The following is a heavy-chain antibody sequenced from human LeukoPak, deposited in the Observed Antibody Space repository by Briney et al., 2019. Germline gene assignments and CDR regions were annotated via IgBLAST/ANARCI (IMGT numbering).Heavy chain of an antibody. CDR3: ARDFNYYDSSGYGRGGY. V-gene: IGHV1-8*01. D-gene: IGHD3-22*01. CDR2: MNPRNGNT. J-gene: IGHJ4*02. CDR1: GFAFTNYD. Sequence: ASVKVSCKASGFAFTNYDINWVRQATGQGLEWIGWMNPRNGNTNYAQKFQGRVTMTIDTSTSTAYMELRSLRSDDTAVYYCARDFNYYDSSGYGRGGYWGQGTLVTVSS.